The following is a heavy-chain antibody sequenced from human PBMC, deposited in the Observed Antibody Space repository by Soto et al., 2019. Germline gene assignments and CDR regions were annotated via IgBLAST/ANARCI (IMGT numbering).Heavy chain of an antibody. Sequence: EVQLVESGGDLVQPGESLRLSCAASGFIVSSNYMSWVRQAPGKGLEWVSVIYSGGTTYYADSVKGRFIISRHNSKNTLYIQMNSLRAEDTAVYYCARSRDGSGSDGMDVWGQGTTVTVSS. D-gene: IGHD3-10*01. CDR2: IYSGGTT. V-gene: IGHV3-53*04. CDR1: GFIVSSNY. J-gene: IGHJ6*02. CDR3: ARSRDGSGSDGMDV.